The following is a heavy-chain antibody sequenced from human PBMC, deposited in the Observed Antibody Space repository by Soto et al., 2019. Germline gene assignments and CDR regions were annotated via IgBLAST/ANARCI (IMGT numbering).Heavy chain of an antibody. Sequence: EVQLLESGGGLVQPGGSLRLSCTASGFTFRTYAMSWVRQAPGKGLEWVSTISGSGGSTYYTDSGKGRFTISRDNSKDPLYLQMNSLRAEDTALYYCAHEITIFGVVSRDYWGQGTLVTVSS. CDR1: GFTFRTYA. CDR2: ISGSGGST. V-gene: IGHV3-23*01. D-gene: IGHD3-3*01. CDR3: AHEITIFGVVSRDY. J-gene: IGHJ4*02.